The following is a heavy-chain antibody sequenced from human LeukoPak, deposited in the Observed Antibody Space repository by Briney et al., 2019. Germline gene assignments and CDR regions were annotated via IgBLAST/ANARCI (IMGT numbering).Heavy chain of an antibody. V-gene: IGHV1-69*05. J-gene: IGHJ4*02. CDR3: ARVGSYYFDY. CDR2: LIPIFGTA. D-gene: IGHD1-26*01. CDR1: GGTFSSYA. Sequence: SVKVSCKASGGTFSSYAISWVRQGPGQGLEWMGGLIPIFGTANYAQKFQGRVTITTDESTSIAYMELSSLRSEDTAVYYCARVGSYYFDYWGQGTLVTVSS.